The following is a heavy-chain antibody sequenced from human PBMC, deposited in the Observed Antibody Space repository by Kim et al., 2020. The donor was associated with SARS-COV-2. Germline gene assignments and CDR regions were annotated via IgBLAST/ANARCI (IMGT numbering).Heavy chain of an antibody. V-gene: IGHV3-30*18. CDR3: VKVAAFTTVVVDYYFDF. J-gene: IGHJ4*02. D-gene: IGHD2-15*01. Sequence: GGSLRLSCVGSGFTFSNYGMHWVRQAPGKGLEWVGIVSSEGRNTFYGGSVEGRITIPRDNSKNTLYLQMNNLRAEDTALYYWVKVAAFTTVVVDYYFDFWGQGTLVTVSS. CDR2: VSSEGRNT. CDR1: GFTFSNYG.